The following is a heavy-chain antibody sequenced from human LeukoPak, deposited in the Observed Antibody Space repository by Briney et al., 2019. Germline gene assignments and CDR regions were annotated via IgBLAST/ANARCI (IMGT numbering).Heavy chain of an antibody. CDR1: DGSISTYY. V-gene: IGHV4-59*01. J-gene: IGHJ4*02. D-gene: IGHD6-19*01. CDR3: ARVKQWLPYFDY. CDR2: IYYSGST. Sequence: SETLSLTCTVSDGSISTYYWSWIRQPPGKGLEWIGYIYYSGSTNYNPSLKSRVTISVDTSKNQFSLKLNSVTAADTAVYYCARVKQWLPYFDYWGQGILVTVSS.